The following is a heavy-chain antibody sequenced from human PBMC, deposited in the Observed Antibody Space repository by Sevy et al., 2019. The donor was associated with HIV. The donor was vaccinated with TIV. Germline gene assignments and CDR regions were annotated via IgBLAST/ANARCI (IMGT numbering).Heavy chain of an antibody. J-gene: IGHJ6*03. CDR2: IYYSGST. V-gene: IGHV4-59*01. D-gene: IGHD1-26*01. Sequence: SETLSLTCTVSGGSISSYYWSWIRQPPGKGLEWIGYIYYSGSTNYNPSLKSRVTISVDTSKNQFSLKLSSVTAADTAVYYCARVPSGSYRKYYCYYMDVWGKGTTVTVSS. CDR3: ARVPSGSYRKYYCYYMDV. CDR1: GGSISSYY.